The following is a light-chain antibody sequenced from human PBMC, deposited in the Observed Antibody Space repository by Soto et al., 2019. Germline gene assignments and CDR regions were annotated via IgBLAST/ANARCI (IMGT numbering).Light chain of an antibody. CDR2: DVS. J-gene: IGLJ1*01. CDR3: SSYTSSSTLGV. CDR1: SRDGGGYNY. Sequence: QSALTQPASVSGSPGQSITISCTGTSRDGGGYNYVSWYQQHPGKAPKLMYYDVSKRPSGVPNRFSGSKSGNTASLTISGLQAEDEADYYCSSYTSSSTLGVFGTGTKLTVL. V-gene: IGLV2-14*01.